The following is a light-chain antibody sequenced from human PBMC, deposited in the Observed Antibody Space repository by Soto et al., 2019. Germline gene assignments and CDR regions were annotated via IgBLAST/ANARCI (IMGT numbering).Light chain of an antibody. CDR2: KAS. Sequence: DIQMTQSPATLAASVGDRVSLTCRASQSIDTWLAWYQQKPGKDPNLLIYKASRLESGVPSRFSGSGSGTEFTLTISSLQPEDFGSYYCQEYKNDYGTFGQGTKVEIK. V-gene: IGKV1-5*03. CDR1: QSIDTW. J-gene: IGKJ1*01. CDR3: QEYKNDYGT.